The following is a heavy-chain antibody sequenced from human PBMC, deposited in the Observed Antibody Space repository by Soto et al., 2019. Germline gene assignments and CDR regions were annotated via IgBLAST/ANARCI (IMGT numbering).Heavy chain of an antibody. CDR1: GYNFTSYW. CDR3: ARHASSGVDY. CDR2: IYPGDSDT. J-gene: IGHJ4*02. Sequence: GGALKISCKGFGYNFTSYWIGWVRQMPGKGLEWMGIIYPGDSDTRYSPSFQGQVTISADKSISTAYLQWSSLKASDTAMYYCARHASSGVDYWGQGTLVTVSS. D-gene: IGHD6-19*01. V-gene: IGHV5-51*01.